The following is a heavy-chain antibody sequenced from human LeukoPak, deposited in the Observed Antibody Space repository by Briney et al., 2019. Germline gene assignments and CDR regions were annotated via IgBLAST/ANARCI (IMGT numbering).Heavy chain of an antibody. J-gene: IGHJ4*02. Sequence: GGSLRLSCAASGFTVRSNHLIWVRHSPGTVPDCLSVNSDSGRNTYYVDSLKVRFTISRDNSKNMMYLQMDSLRVGDTAIYYCARVGLRNAYGGRDYWGQGTLVTVSS. CDR3: ARVGLRNAYGGRDY. CDR2: SDSGRNT. D-gene: IGHD4-23*01. V-gene: IGHV3-53*01. CDR1: GFTVRSNH.